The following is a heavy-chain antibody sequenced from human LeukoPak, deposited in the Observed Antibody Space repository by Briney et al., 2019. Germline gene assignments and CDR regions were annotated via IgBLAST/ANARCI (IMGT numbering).Heavy chain of an antibody. CDR3: ARDLRSGYYPYYYHYYMDV. CDR1: EFTFSSYA. J-gene: IGHJ6*03. V-gene: IGHV3-64*01. CDR2: ISSNGGST. D-gene: IGHD3-3*01. Sequence: GGSLRLSFAASEFTFSSYAMYWVRQAPGKGLEYVSAISSNGGSTYYASSVKGRFTVSRDNSKNTLFLQMGSLRAEDMAVYYCARDLRSGYYPYYYHYYMDVRGKGTTVTVSS.